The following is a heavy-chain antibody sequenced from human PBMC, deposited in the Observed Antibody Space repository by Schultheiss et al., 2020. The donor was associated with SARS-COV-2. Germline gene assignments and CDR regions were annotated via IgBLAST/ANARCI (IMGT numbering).Heavy chain of an antibody. J-gene: IGHJ3*02. Sequence: SETLSLTCTVSGGSISSYDWSWIRQPAGKGLEWIGRIYTYGSTNYNPSLKSRVTISVDTYKNQFYLKLSSVSAADTAVYYCAGLWRGYSYGYAPTDAIDIWGQGTMVTVSS. V-gene: IGHV4-4*07. D-gene: IGHD5-18*01. CDR1: GGSISSYD. CDR3: AGLWRGYSYGYAPTDAIDI. CDR2: IYTYGST.